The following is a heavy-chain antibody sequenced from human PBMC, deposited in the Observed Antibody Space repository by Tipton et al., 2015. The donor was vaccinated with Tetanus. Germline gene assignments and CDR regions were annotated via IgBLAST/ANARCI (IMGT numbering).Heavy chain of an antibody. J-gene: IGHJ5*02. D-gene: IGHD6-6*01. CDR2: ISNGNT. CDR1: RGPISSYY. Sequence: GLVKPSETLSLTCTVTRGPISSYYWSWIRQPAGKGLEWIGHISNGNTDYTPSLKSRLTLSVDTSRNQFSMKLRSVTAADTAVYYCARDQGGGRVVRLNWFDPWGQGTLVTVSS. V-gene: IGHV4-4*07. CDR3: ARDQGGGRVVRLNWFDP.